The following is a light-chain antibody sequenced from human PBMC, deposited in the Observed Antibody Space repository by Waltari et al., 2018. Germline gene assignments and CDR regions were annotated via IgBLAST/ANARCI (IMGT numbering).Light chain of an antibody. CDR1: QSVLYSSNNKNH. CDR2: WAS. Sequence: DIVMTQSPDSLPVSLGERATMNCKSSQSVLYSSNNKNHLAWYQQKPGQPPKLLLHWASTRESGVPDRFSGSGSGTDFTLTISSLQAEDVAVYYCQQYYSALWTFGQGTKVEIK. V-gene: IGKV4-1*01. J-gene: IGKJ1*01. CDR3: QQYYSALWT.